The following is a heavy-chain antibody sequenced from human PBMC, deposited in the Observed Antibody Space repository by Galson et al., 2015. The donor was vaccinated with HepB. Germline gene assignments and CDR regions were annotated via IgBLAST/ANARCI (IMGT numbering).Heavy chain of an antibody. J-gene: IGHJ3*02. CDR1: GFTFSSYA. CDR2: ISYDGSNK. V-gene: IGHV3-30*04. CDR3: ARDPYYGGNSPNKAVDI. Sequence: SLRLSCAASGFTFSSYAMHWVRQAPGKGLEWVAVISYDGSNKYYADSVKGRFTISRDNSKNTLYLQMNSLRAEDTAVYYCARDPYYGGNSPNKAVDIWGQGTMVTVSS. D-gene: IGHD4-23*01.